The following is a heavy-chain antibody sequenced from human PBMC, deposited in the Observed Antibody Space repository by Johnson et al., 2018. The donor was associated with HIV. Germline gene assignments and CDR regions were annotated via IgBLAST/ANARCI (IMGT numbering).Heavy chain of an antibody. D-gene: IGHD3-22*01. V-gene: IGHV3-23*04. CDR1: GFTFSSYA. J-gene: IGHJ3*01. CDR3: VRVGYSSAYYRDAFDF. Sequence: VQLVESGGGLVQPGGSLRLSCAASGFTFSSYAMSWVRQAPGKGLEWVSAISGSGGSTYYADSVKGRFTISRDNTNNPLYLQMNSMRDGDSGVYYCVRVGYSSAYYRDAFDFWGQGTMVTVSS. CDR2: ISGSGGST.